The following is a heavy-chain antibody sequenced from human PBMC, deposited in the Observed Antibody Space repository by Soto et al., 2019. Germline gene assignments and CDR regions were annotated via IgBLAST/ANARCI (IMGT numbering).Heavy chain of an antibody. D-gene: IGHD6-13*01. J-gene: IGHJ5*02. CDR1: GFTFSSYA. CDR3: EKPIAAADTNWFDP. CDR2: ISGSGGRT. V-gene: IGHV3-23*01. Sequence: GWSLRLSFAASGFTFSSYAMSWVRQAPGKWLEWVSAISGSGGRTYYADSVKGRFTISRDNSKNTLYLQMKSLRAEDTAVYYCEKPIAAADTNWFDPCGQGTLVTVSS.